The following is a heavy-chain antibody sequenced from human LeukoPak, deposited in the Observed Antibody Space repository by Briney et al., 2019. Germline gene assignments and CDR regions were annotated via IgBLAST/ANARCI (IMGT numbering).Heavy chain of an antibody. Sequence: ASVKVSCKASGYTFTSYAMHWVRQAPGQRLEWMGWINAGNGNTKYSQKFQGRVTITRDTSASTAYMELSSLRSEDTAVYYCATIYDILTGYYNWGQGALVTVSS. CDR3: ATIYDILTGYYN. CDR1: GYTFTSYA. V-gene: IGHV1-3*01. CDR2: INAGNGNT. D-gene: IGHD3-9*01. J-gene: IGHJ4*02.